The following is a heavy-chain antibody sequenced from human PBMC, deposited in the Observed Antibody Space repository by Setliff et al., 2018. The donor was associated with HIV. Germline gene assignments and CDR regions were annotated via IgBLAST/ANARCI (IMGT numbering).Heavy chain of an antibody. J-gene: IGHJ6*03. CDR2: LFHTGSS. V-gene: IGHV4-39*01. D-gene: IGHD5-12*01. Sequence: SETLSLTCTVSGDSLAGSRYSWGWVRQPPGQGLEWLGNLFHTGSSYFNPSLKSRLTMSVDTSKNQFSLKLSSVTAADTAVYYCARQRSGYNYPYYYPYYMDVWGKGTTVTVSS. CDR3: ARQRSGYNYPYYYPYYMDV. CDR1: GDSLAGSRYS.